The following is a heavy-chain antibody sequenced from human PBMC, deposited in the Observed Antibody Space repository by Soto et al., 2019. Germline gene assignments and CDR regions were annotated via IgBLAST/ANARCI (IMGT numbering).Heavy chain of an antibody. CDR3: ARGWGYCSGGSCYNWFDP. V-gene: IGHV1-2*02. CDR1: GYTFTGYY. Sequence: ASVKVSCKASGYTFTGYYMHWVRQAPGQGLEWMGWINPNSGGTNYAQKFQGRVTMTRDTSISTAYMELSRLSSDDTAVYYCARGWGYCSGGSCYNWFDPWGQGTLVTVSS. J-gene: IGHJ5*02. CDR2: INPNSGGT. D-gene: IGHD2-15*01.